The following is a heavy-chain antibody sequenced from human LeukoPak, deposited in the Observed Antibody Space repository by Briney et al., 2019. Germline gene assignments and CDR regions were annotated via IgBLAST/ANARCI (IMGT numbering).Heavy chain of an antibody. Sequence: GGSLRLSCAASGFTFSSYAMSWVRQAPGKGLEWVSAISGSGGSTYYADSVKGRFTISRDNSKNTPYLQMNSLRAEDTAVYYCAKDNVPDYDFWSGYSWLDYWGQGTLVTVSS. J-gene: IGHJ4*02. CDR2: ISGSGGST. CDR3: AKDNVPDYDFWSGYSWLDY. V-gene: IGHV3-23*01. CDR1: GFTFSSYA. D-gene: IGHD3-3*01.